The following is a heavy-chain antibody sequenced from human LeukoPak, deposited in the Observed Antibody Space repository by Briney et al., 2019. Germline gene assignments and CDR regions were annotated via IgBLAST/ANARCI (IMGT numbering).Heavy chain of an antibody. V-gene: IGHV1-2*06. CDR1: GYTFTGYY. CDR2: INPNRGGT. CDR3: AIGYCSGGSCYSVENWFDP. J-gene: IGHJ5*02. D-gene: IGHD2-15*01. Sequence: ATVKLSCKVAGYTFTGYYMFWVRQAPGQGLEWMGRINPNRGGTNYAQKLQSRVTLTRDTSISTAYMELSRLRSDAAAVYYCAIGYCSGGSCYSVENWFDPWGQGTLVTVSS.